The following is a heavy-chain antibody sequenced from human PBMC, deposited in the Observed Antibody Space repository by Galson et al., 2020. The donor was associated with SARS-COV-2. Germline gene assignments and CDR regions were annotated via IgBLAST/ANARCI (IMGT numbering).Heavy chain of an antibody. V-gene: IGHV1-2*04. Sequence: ASVKVSCKASGYTFTGYYMHWVRQAPGQGLEWMGWINPNSGGTNYAQKFQGWVTMTRDTSISSAYMELSRLRSDDTAVYYCARSHIVARGAFDIWGQGTMVTVSS. CDR3: ARSHIVARGAFDI. J-gene: IGHJ3*02. CDR2: INPNSGGT. D-gene: IGHD2-21*01. CDR1: GYTFTGYY.